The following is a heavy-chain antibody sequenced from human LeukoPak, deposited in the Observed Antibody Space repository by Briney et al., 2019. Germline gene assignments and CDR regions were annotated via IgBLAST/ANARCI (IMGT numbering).Heavy chain of an antibody. CDR1: GFTFDDYA. D-gene: IGHD5-24*01. V-gene: IGHV3-9*01. J-gene: IGHJ4*02. Sequence: GGSLRLSSAASGFTFDDYAMHWVRQAPGKGLEWVSAISWNSGIIDYADSVKGRFTISRDNAKNSLYLQMNSLRAEDTALYYCAKDNGYKYDYWGQGTLVTVSS. CDR3: AKDNGYKYDY. CDR2: ISWNSGII.